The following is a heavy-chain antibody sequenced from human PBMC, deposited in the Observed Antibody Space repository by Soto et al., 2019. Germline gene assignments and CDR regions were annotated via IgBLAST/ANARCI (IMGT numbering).Heavy chain of an antibody. CDR1: GFTFSDYY. Sequence: LRLSCAASGFTFSDYYMSWIRQTPGKGLEWVSYISSSGSTIYYADSVKGRFTIARDNAKNSLYLQMNSLRAEDTAVYYCARDELDYDRPVWGQGTLVTVSS. J-gene: IGHJ4*02. CDR3: ARDELDYDRPV. V-gene: IGHV3-11*01. CDR2: ISSSGSTI. D-gene: IGHD3-22*01.